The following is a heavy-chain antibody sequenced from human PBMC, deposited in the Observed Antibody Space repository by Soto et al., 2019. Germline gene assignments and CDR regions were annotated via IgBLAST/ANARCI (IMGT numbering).Heavy chain of an antibody. J-gene: IGHJ3*01. Sequence: EVKLLESGGGLAQPGGSLRLSCVGSGFTFDSYAISWVRQAPGERLQWIAAISGSADGTDYAHSVRGRFTISRDNAKKTVNLQMDGLRVEETAVYFCAKDTVGGYSFWSGYYSDGLDVWGQGTLVSVS. D-gene: IGHD3-3*01. V-gene: IGHV3-23*01. CDR2: ISGSADGT. CDR3: AKDTVGGYSFWSGYYSDGLDV. CDR1: GFTFDSYA.